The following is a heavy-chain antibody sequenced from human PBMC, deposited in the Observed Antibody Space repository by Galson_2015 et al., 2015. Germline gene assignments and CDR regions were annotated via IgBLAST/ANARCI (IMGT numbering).Heavy chain of an antibody. J-gene: IGHJ3*02. CDR1: GFTFSGSA. CDR3: TRDRVVVTASRHHDAFDI. CDR2: IRSKANSYAT. Sequence: SLRLSCAASGFTFSGSAMHWVRQASGKGLEWVGRIRSKANSYATAYAASVKGRFTISRDDSKNTLYLQMNSLKTEDTAVYYCTRDRVVVTASRHHDAFDIWGQGTMVTVSS. V-gene: IGHV3-73*01. D-gene: IGHD2-21*02.